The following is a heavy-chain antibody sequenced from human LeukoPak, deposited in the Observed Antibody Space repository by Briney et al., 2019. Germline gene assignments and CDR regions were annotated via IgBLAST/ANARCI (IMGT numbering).Heavy chain of an antibody. Sequence: SETLSLTCTVSGASISSNTECWGWIRQPPGKGLEWIASIYSSGSTFYNPSLYSGVTISIDTSKNQFSLKLSSVTAADTAVYYCAKDELAVGDNWGQGTLVTVSS. CDR3: AKDELAVGDN. CDR1: GASISSNTEC. J-gene: IGHJ4*02. CDR2: IYSSGST. D-gene: IGHD6-19*01. V-gene: IGHV4-39*07.